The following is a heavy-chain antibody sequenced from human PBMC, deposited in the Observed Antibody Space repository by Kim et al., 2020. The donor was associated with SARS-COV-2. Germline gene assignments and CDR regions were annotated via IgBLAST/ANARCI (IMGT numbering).Heavy chain of an antibody. D-gene: IGHD3-3*01. J-gene: IGHJ3*02. Sequence: YYADSVKGRFTISRDNSKNTLYLQMNSLRAEDTAVYYCARGFLEGGAFDIWGQGTMVTVSS. CDR3: ARGFLEGGAFDI. V-gene: IGHV3-33*01.